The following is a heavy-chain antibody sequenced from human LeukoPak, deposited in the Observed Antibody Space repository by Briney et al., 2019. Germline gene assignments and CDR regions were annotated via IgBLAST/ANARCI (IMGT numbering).Heavy chain of an antibody. CDR3: ARDFRRGDYNWYYNWFDP. Sequence: PSETLSLTCTVSGGSISSGAYYWNWIRQHPGKGLEWIGYIYYSGTTHYNPSLESRVSISRDTSKNQFSLKLSSVTAADTAVYYCARDFRRGDYNWYYNWFDPWGQGTLVTVSS. V-gene: IGHV4-31*03. CDR1: GGSISSGAYY. D-gene: IGHD5-24*01. CDR2: IYYSGTT. J-gene: IGHJ5*02.